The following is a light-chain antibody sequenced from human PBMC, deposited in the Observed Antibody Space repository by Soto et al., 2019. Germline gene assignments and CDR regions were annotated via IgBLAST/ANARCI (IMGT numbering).Light chain of an antibody. Sequence: QSVLSQPPSASGSPGQSVTISCTGTTSDIGSYNYVSWYQQHPGKAPKLLIYEVTKRPSGVPDRFSGSKSGITASLTVSGLQAEDEADYYCSSFAGTSTFGVFGTGTKVTVL. J-gene: IGLJ1*01. V-gene: IGLV2-8*01. CDR1: TSDIGSYNY. CDR2: EVT. CDR3: SSFAGTSTFGV.